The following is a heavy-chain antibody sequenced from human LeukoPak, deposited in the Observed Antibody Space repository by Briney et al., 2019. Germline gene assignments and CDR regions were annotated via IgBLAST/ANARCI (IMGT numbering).Heavy chain of an antibody. CDR1: GGSISSYY. J-gene: IGHJ4*02. CDR2: IYYSGST. CDR3: ARGYFSFYDY. D-gene: IGHD3-10*01. V-gene: IGHV4-59*01. Sequence: SETLSLTCTVSGGSISSYYWSWLRQPPGKGLEWIGYIYYSGSTNYNPSLKSRVTISVDTSKNQFSLKLSSVTAADTAVYYCARGYFSFYDYWGQGTLVTVSS.